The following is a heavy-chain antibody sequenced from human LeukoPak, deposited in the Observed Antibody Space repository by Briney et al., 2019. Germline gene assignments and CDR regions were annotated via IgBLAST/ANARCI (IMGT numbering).Heavy chain of an antibody. CDR3: ARDLRGYSYGSANPPYEKYYYYMDV. D-gene: IGHD5-18*01. Sequence: NPSETLSLACTVSGGSISSGSYYWSWIRQPAGKGLEWIGRIYTSGSTNYNPSLKSRVTISVDTSKNQFSLKLSSVTAADTAVYYCARDLRGYSYGSANPPYEKYYYYMDVWGKGTTVTISS. CDR2: IYTSGST. J-gene: IGHJ6*03. V-gene: IGHV4-61*02. CDR1: GGSISSGSYY.